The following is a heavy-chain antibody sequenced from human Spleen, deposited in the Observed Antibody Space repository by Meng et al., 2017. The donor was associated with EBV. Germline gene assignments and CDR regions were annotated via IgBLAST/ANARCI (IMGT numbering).Heavy chain of an antibody. CDR1: GDSINNGGYS. D-gene: IGHD4-17*01. CDR2: IYQSGSA. V-gene: IGHV4-30-2*01. J-gene: IGHJ5*02. CDR3: ARGGGYGDYEGWFDP. Sequence: LQLPESGSGLVKPSQTLSLTCACSGDSINNGGYSWSWIRQPPGKGLDWIGYIYQSGSAYYNPSLKSRVTMSVDMSKNQFSLKLTSVTAADTAVYYCARGGGYGDYEGWFDPWGQGTLVTVSS.